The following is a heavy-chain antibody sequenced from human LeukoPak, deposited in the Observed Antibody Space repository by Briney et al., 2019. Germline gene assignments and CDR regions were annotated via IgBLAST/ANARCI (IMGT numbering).Heavy chain of an antibody. J-gene: IGHJ5*02. Sequence: SVKVSCKASGGTFSSYAISWVRQAPGQGLEWMGGIIPIFGTANYAQRFQGRVTITTDESTSTAYMELSSLRSEDTAVYYCAIAVLGSWYFDPWGQGTLVTVSS. D-gene: IGHD6-13*01. CDR2: IIPIFGTA. V-gene: IGHV1-69*05. CDR1: GGTFSSYA. CDR3: AIAVLGSWYFDP.